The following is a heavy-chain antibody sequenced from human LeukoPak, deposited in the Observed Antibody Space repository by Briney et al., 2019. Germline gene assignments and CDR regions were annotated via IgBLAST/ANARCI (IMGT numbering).Heavy chain of an antibody. V-gene: IGHV4-59*01. CDR3: ARETSRVVRGVNLYYYYYMDV. J-gene: IGHJ6*03. D-gene: IGHD3-10*01. CDR1: GGSISNYY. Sequence: SETLSLTCTVSGGSISNYYWSWIRQPPGKGLEWIGYIYYSGSTSQNPSLKSRVTISVDTSKNQFSLKLSSVTAADTAVYYCARETSRVVRGVNLYYYYYMDVWGKGTTVTVS. CDR2: IYYSGST.